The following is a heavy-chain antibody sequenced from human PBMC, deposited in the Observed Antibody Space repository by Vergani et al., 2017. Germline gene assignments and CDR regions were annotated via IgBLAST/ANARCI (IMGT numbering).Heavy chain of an antibody. CDR2: ISGSGVSA. Sequence: EVQLLESGGGLVQPGGSLRLTCAASEFTFSNYAMNWVRQAPGKGLEWVSGISGSGVSAYYTDSVKGRFTISRDNSKNMLFLQMNNLRTEDTAIYYCAKVGXPAALYYYYYYMDVWGKGTTVTVSS. CDR3: AKVGXPAALYYYYYYMDV. D-gene: IGHD2-2*01. V-gene: IGHV3-23*01. J-gene: IGHJ6*03. CDR1: EFTFSNYA.